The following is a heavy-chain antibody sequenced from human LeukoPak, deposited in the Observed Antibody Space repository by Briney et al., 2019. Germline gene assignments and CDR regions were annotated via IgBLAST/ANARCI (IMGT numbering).Heavy chain of an antibody. V-gene: IGHV4-39*01. J-gene: IGHJ4*02. CDR2: IYYSGST. CDR1: GGSISSSSYY. Sequence: SESLSLTCTVSGGSISSSSYYWGWIRQPPGKGLEWIGSIYYSGSTYYNPSLKSRVTISVDTSKNQFSLKLSSVTAADTAVYYCARHFYDYYDSSGTRRGFDYWGQGTLVTVSS. D-gene: IGHD3-22*01. CDR3: ARHFYDYYDSSGTRRGFDY.